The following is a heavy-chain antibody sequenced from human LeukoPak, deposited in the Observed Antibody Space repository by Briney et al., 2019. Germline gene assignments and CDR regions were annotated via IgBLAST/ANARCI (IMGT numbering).Heavy chain of an antibody. Sequence: PSETLSLTCTVSGGSISSSSYYWGWIRQPPGKGLEWIGSIYYSGSTYYNPSLKSRVTISVDTSKNQFSLKLSSVTAADTAVYYCARGLNTAMVEYYFDYWGQGTLVTVSS. J-gene: IGHJ4*02. V-gene: IGHV4-39*07. CDR2: IYYSGST. D-gene: IGHD5-18*01. CDR3: ARGLNTAMVEYYFDY. CDR1: GGSISSSSYY.